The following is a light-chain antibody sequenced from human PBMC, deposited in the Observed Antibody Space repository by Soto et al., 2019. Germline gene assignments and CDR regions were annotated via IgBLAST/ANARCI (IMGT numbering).Light chain of an antibody. V-gene: IGKV1-5*03. CDR3: QQYNSYYT. J-gene: IGKJ2*01. CDR2: KAY. CDR1: QGFSSW. Sequence: DIQMTQSPSTLSASVGDRVTITGRPSQGFSSWLAWYQKKPGKAPKLLIYKAYSLESGVPSRFSGSGSGTEFTLTISSLQPDDFATYYCQQYNSYYTFGQGTKLEIK.